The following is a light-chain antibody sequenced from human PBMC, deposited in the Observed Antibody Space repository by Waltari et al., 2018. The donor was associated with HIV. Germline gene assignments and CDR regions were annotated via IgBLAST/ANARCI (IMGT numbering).Light chain of an antibody. CDR2: GAS. CDR1: QSVSSSY. V-gene: IGKV3-20*01. J-gene: IGKJ4*01. CDR3: QQYGSSPLT. Sequence: LSPGERATLSCRASQSVSSSYLAWYQQKPGQAPRLLIYGASSRATGIPDRFSGSGSGTDFTLTISRLEPEDFAVYYCQQYGSSPLTFGGGTKVEIK.